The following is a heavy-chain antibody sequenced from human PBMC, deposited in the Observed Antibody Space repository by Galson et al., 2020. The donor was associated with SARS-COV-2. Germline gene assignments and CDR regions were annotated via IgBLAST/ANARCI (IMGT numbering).Heavy chain of an antibody. J-gene: IGHJ6*02. D-gene: IGHD6-19*01. CDR2: IKSKTDGGTT. CDR3: TTEGSGWSDVVDL. Sequence: GGSLRLSCAASGFTFSHARMSWVRQPPGKGLEWVGRIKSKTDGGTTDYAAPVKGRFTISRDDSKNTLYLQMNSLKTEDTAVYYCTTEGSGWSDVVDLWGQGTTVTVAS. CDR1: GFTFSHAR. V-gene: IGHV3-15*01.